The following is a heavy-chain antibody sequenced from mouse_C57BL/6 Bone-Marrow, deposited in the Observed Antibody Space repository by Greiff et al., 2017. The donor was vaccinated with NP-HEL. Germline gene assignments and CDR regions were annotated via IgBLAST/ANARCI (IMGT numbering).Heavy chain of an antibody. CDR1: GYSITSGYY. D-gene: IGHD1-1*01. CDR3: ARWMYYGSSYFDY. CDR2: ISYDGSN. V-gene: IGHV3-6*01. Sequence: EVKLMESGPGLVKPSQSLSLTCSVTGYSITSGYYWNWIRQFPGNKLEWMGYISYDGSNNYNPSLKNRISTTRDTSKTQFVLKLKSVTTEDTATYYCARWMYYGSSYFDYWGQGTTLTVSS. J-gene: IGHJ2*01.